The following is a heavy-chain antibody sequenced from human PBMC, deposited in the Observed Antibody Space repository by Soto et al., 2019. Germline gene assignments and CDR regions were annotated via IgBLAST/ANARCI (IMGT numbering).Heavy chain of an antibody. CDR1: GGSVRGGSYY. CDR3: ARAYSNSPDAFDS. CDR2: GYYGGST. V-gene: IGHV4-61*01. Sequence: QVQLQESGPGLVKPSETLSLTCTVSGGSVRGGSYYWSWVRQLPGKGLEWVGYGYYGGSTNGNPALTSRVTISIDTPKNQFSRRLSSVTAADTAVYFCARAYSNSPDAFDSWGQGTRVTVSS. D-gene: IGHD6-6*01. J-gene: IGHJ3*02.